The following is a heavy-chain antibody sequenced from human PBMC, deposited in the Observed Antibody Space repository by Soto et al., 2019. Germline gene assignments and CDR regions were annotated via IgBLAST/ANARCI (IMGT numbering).Heavy chain of an antibody. J-gene: IGHJ6*02. CDR1: GYTFTSYG. Sequence: QVQLVQSGAEVKKPGASVKVSCKASGYTFTSYGISWVRQAPGQGLEWMGWISAYNGNTNYAQKLQGRVTMTTDTSTSTAYTELRSLRSDDTAVYYCARDLGYCSSTSCHAAYGMDVWGQGTTVTVSS. CDR2: ISAYNGNT. D-gene: IGHD2-2*01. V-gene: IGHV1-18*01. CDR3: ARDLGYCSSTSCHAAYGMDV.